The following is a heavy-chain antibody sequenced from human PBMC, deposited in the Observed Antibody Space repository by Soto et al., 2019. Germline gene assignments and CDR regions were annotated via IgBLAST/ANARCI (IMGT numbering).Heavy chain of an antibody. V-gene: IGHV3-30-3*01. CDR2: ISYDGSNK. CDR3: ARGDRGYSYGLSY. D-gene: IGHD5-18*01. J-gene: IGHJ4*02. CDR1: GFTFSSYA. Sequence: VGSLRLSCAASGFTFSSYAMHWVRQAPGKGLEWVAVISYDGSNKYYADSVKGRFTISRDNSKNTLYLQMNSLRAEDTAVYYCARGDRGYSYGLSYWGQGTLVTVSS.